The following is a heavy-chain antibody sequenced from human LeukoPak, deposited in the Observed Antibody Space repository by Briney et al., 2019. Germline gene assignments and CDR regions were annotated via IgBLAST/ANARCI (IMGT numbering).Heavy chain of an antibody. V-gene: IGHV4-59*01. J-gene: IGHJ6*03. CDR2: IHSTDGT. Sequence: PSETLSLTRSVSSRSLQNDYWTCVRQAPGKGLEWIGYIHSTDGTNYNPALISRIFISLNKPKNQFSLKVTSVTATDTAVYYCARGRLGDFHYYYYYLDVWGRGTTVTVSS. D-gene: IGHD3-3*01. CDR3: ARGRLGDFHYYYYYLDV. CDR1: SRSLQNDY.